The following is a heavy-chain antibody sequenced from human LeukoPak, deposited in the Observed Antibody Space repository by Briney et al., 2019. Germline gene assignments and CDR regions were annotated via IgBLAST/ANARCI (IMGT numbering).Heavy chain of an antibody. CDR1: GFTFSNYW. D-gene: IGHD4-17*01. V-gene: IGHV3-7*01. J-gene: IGHJ4*02. Sequence: GGSLRLSCAASGFTFSNYWMSWVRQAPGKGLEWVANIKQDGSEISYVDSVKGRVTISRDNAKNTLYLQMNSLRADDTAVYYCARVRGYGDYFLDYWGQGTLVTVSS. CDR3: ARVRGYGDYFLDY. CDR2: IKQDGSEI.